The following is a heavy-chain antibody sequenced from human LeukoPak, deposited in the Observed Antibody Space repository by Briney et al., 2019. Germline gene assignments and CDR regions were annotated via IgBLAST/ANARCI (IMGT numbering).Heavy chain of an antibody. CDR1: GGSISSYY. CDR2: IYYSGST. J-gene: IGHJ5*02. D-gene: IGHD2-2*01. V-gene: IGHV4-59*01. CDR3: ARGQSDIVVAPAAVVWFDP. Sequence: PSETPSLTCTVSGGSISSYYWSWIRQPPGKGLEWIGYIYYSGSTNYNPSLKSRVTISVDTSKNQFSLKLSSVTAADTAVYYCARGQSDIVVAPAAVVWFDPWGQGTLVTVSS.